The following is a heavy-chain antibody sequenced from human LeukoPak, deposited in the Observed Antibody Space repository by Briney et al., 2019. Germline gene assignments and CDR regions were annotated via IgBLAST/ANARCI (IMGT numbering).Heavy chain of an antibody. CDR2: ISGSSTYI. Sequence: PGGSLRLSCAASGFTFSFYSMNWVRQAPGKGLECVSSISGSSTYIYYADSVKGRFTISRDNAKNSLYLQMNSLKTEDTAVYYCTRQTEWHAIRNPLWFGELSTTIDYYYGMDVWGQGTTVTVSS. V-gene: IGHV3-21*04. CDR1: GFTFSFYS. D-gene: IGHD3-10*01. CDR3: TRQTEWHAIRNPLWFGELSTTIDYYYGMDV. J-gene: IGHJ6*02.